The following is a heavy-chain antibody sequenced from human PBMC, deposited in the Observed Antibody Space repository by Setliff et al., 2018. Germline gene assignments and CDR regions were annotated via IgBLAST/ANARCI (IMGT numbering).Heavy chain of an antibody. CDR1: GFTFSSYG. CDR2: IMQDGGAQ. J-gene: IGHJ3*02. D-gene: IGHD3-16*01. CDR3: ARDPAYGAFDI. Sequence: GGSLRLSCAASGFTFSSYGMHWVRQAPGKGLEWVANIMQDGGAQYYLDSVKGRFTISRDNAKNSLYLQMNGLRAEDTAVYYCARDPAYGAFDIWGQGTMVTVSS. V-gene: IGHV3-7*03.